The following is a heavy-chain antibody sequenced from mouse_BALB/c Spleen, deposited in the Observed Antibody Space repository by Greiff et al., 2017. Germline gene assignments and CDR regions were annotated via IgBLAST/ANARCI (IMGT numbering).Heavy chain of an antibody. CDR2: ISYSGST. V-gene: IGHV3-2*02. CDR3: ARSTMITFYAMDY. J-gene: IGHJ4*01. CDR1: GYSITSDYA. Sequence: EVKLQESGPGLVKPSQSLSLTCTVTGYSITSDYAWNWIRQFPGNKLEWMGYISYSGSTSYNPSLKSRISITRDTSKNQFFLQLNSVTTEDTATYYCARSTMITFYAMDYWGQGTSVTVSS. D-gene: IGHD2-4*01.